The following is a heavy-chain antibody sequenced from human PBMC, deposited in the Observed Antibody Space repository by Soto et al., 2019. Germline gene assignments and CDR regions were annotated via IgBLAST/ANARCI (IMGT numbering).Heavy chain of an antibody. D-gene: IGHD2-2*01. Sequence: QVQLVQSGAEVKKPGASVKVSCKASGYTFTSYGISWVRQAPGQGLEWMGWISAYNGNTNYAQKLQGRVTMTTDTSTSTAYMELRSLGSDDTAVYYCARGVDCSSTSCPTTGWFDPWGQGTLVTVSS. CDR3: ARGVDCSSTSCPTTGWFDP. J-gene: IGHJ5*02. CDR1: GYTFTSYG. CDR2: ISAYNGNT. V-gene: IGHV1-18*01.